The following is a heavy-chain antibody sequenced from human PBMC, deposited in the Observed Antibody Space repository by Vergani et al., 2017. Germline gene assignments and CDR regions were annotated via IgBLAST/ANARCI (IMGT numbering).Heavy chain of an antibody. CDR3: ARVMYRDEASTGYRLEGMDI. Sequence: QVQLQESGPGLVKPSETLSLTCTASNDSVSNTFYYWGWIRQTPGKGLEWIGSIYYSGSTNYNPSLNSRVTMSVDTSKNQFSLKLRSVTAADTAVYFCARVMYRDEASTGYRLEGMDIWGQGTTVTISS. CDR1: NDSVSNTFYY. J-gene: IGHJ6*02. D-gene: IGHD3-9*01. CDR2: IYYSGST. V-gene: IGHV4-39*07.